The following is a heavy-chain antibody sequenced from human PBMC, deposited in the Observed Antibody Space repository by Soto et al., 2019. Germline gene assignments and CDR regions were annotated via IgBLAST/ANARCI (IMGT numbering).Heavy chain of an antibody. CDR2: ISAYNGNT. V-gene: IGHV1-18*01. CDR1: GYTFTSYG. CDR3: AKARSGRRITMIVVVITSAFDI. Sequence: ASVKVSCKASGYTFTSYGISWVRQAPGQGLEWMGWISAYNGNTNYAQKLQGRVTMTTDTSTSTAYMELRSLRAEDTAVYYCAKARSGRRITMIVVVITSAFDIWGQGTMVTVSS. J-gene: IGHJ3*02. D-gene: IGHD3-22*01.